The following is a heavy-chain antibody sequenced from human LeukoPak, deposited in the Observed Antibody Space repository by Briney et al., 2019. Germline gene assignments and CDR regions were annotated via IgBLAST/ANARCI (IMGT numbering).Heavy chain of an antibody. CDR3: ARGTTTVTDLNY. CDR1: GGSISSSSYY. Sequence: PSETLSLTCTVSGGSISSSSYYWGWIRQPPGKGLEWIGSIYHSGSTYYNPSLKSRVTISVDTSKNQFSLKLSSVTAADTAVYYCARGTTTVTDLNYWGQGTLVTVSS. D-gene: IGHD4-17*01. V-gene: IGHV4-39*07. J-gene: IGHJ4*02. CDR2: IYHSGST.